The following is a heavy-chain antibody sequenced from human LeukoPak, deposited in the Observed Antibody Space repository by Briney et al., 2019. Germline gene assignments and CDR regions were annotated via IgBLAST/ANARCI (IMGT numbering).Heavy chain of an antibody. Sequence: GGSLRLSCAASGFIFSSYGMIWVRQAPGKGPEWVSSISSISTYTHYADSVKGRFTISRDNAENSLFLQMNSLRAEDTAVYYCAKEQRIVEVPAADGPFFDYWGQGTLVTVSS. J-gene: IGHJ4*02. D-gene: IGHD2-2*01. CDR3: AKEQRIVEVPAADGPFFDY. CDR1: GFIFSSYG. V-gene: IGHV3-21*01. CDR2: ISSISTYT.